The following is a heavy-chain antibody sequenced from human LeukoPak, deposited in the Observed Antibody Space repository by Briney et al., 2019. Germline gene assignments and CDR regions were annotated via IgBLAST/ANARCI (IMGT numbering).Heavy chain of an antibody. CDR3: AKGRLAYCGGDCYSGGGY. CDR1: GFTFSSYA. J-gene: IGHJ4*02. CDR2: ISGSGGST. D-gene: IGHD2-21*01. Sequence: GGSLRLSCAASGFTFSSYAMSWVRQAPGKGLEWVSAISGSGGSTYYADSVKGRFTISRDNSKNTLYLQMNSLRAEDTAVYYCAKGRLAYCGGDCYSGGGYWGQGTLVTVSS. V-gene: IGHV3-23*01.